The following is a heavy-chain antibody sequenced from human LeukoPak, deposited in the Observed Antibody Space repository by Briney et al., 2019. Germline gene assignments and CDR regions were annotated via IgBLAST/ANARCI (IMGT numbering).Heavy chain of an antibody. V-gene: IGHV1-69*13. CDR3: ARLGVQYCSGGSCLPYYYYYYMDV. CDR1: GGTFSSYA. D-gene: IGHD2-15*01. CDR2: IIPIFGTA. J-gene: IGHJ6*03. Sequence: ASVKVSCKASGGTFSSYAISWVRQAPGQGLEWMGGIIPIFGTANYAQKFQGRVTITADESTSTAYMELSSLRSEDTAVYYCARLGVQYCSGGSCLPYYYYYYMDVWGKGTTVTISS.